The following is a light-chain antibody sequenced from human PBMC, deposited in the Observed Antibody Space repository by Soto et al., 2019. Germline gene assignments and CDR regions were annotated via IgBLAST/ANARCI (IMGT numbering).Light chain of an antibody. CDR3: CSYAGSSSWV. CDR2: GVS. CDR1: SSDVGAYNF. Sequence: QSALTQPRSVSGSPGQSVTISCTGTSSDVGAYNFVYWYQQHPGKAPKLLIYGVSKRPSGVSDRFSGSKSGNTASMTISGLQAEDEADYYCCSYAGSSSWVFGGGTKLTVL. J-gene: IGLJ3*02. V-gene: IGLV2-11*01.